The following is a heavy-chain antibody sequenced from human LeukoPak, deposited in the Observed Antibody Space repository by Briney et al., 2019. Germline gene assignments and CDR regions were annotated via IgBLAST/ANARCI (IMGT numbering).Heavy chain of an antibody. D-gene: IGHD2-2*01. J-gene: IGHJ4*02. V-gene: IGHV3-33*06. CDR2: IWYDGSHD. Sequence: GTSLRLSCAASGFTFSHYAMHWVRQAPGKGLEWVAVIWYDGSHDTYTDSVKGRFTVSRDNFKNVLHLQMNSLRVEDTAVYNCAKEGDYCSSSGCHKRGIDYWGQGTLVTVSS. CDR1: GFTFSHYA. CDR3: AKEGDYCSSSGCHKRGIDY.